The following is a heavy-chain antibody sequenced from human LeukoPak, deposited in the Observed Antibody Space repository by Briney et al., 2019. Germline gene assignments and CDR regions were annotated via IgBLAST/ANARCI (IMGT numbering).Heavy chain of an antibody. CDR3: AGFPIVVVVAATQDY. CDR2: ISYDGSNK. J-gene: IGHJ4*02. CDR1: GFTFSSYA. Sequence: GGSLRLSCAASGFTFSSYAMHWVRQAPGKGLEWVAVISYDGSNKYYADSVKGRFTIPRDNSKNTLYLQMNSLRAENTAVYYCAGFPIVVVVAATQDYWGQGTLVTVSS. D-gene: IGHD2-15*01. V-gene: IGHV3-30-3*01.